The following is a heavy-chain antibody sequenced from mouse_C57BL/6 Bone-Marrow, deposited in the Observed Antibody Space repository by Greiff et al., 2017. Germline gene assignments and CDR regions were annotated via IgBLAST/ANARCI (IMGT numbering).Heavy chain of an antibody. V-gene: IGHV1-85*01. CDR2: IYPRDGST. Sequence: VQLQQSGPELVKPGASVKLSCKASGYTFTSYDINRVKQRPGQGLEWIGWIYPRDGSTKYNEKFKGKATLTVDTSSSTAYMELHSLTSEDSAVYFCARRRVYYYGSPWFAYWGQGTLVTVSA. CDR1: GYTFTSYD. CDR3: ARRRVYYYGSPWFAY. D-gene: IGHD1-1*01. J-gene: IGHJ3*01.